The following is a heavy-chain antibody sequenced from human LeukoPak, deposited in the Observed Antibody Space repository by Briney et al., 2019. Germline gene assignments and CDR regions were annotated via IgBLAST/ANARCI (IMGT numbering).Heavy chain of an antibody. CDR2: IDYSGSS. Sequence: SQTLSLTYTVSGGSISIYYWSSIRQPPGKGLEWIVYIDYSGSSNYNSYVKSRVTISVDTCKNKFSLKLSSVNAADTAVYYCARCRVSYYYDSSGYYPFGYWGQGTLVTVSS. D-gene: IGHD3-22*01. V-gene: IGHV4-59*01. CDR1: GGSISIYY. CDR3: ARCRVSYYYDSSGYYPFGY. J-gene: IGHJ4*02.